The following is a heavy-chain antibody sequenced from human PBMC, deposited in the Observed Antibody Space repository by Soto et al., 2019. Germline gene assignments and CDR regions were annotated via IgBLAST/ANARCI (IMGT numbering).Heavy chain of an antibody. CDR1: GYTFTSYA. CDR2: ISAYNGNT. D-gene: IGHD2-21*01. J-gene: IGHJ4*02. CDR3: ARYSPPHHF. V-gene: IGHV1-18*01. Sequence: QVQLVQSGAEVKKPGDSVKGSCKASGYTFTSYAISWVRQAPGQGLEWMGWISAYNGNTKYAQKLQGRVTMTTDTSTSTAYMELKTLISDDPAVYFCARYSPPHHFCGQGMLVTLS.